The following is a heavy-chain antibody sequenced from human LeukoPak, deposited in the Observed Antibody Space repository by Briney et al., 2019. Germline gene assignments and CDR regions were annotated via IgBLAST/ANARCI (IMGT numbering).Heavy chain of an antibody. J-gene: IGHJ4*02. CDR1: GGSISSYY. CDR3: AGRYCSGGSCDGYDH. D-gene: IGHD2-15*01. CDR2: IYYSGST. V-gene: IGHV4-59*01. Sequence: PSETLSLTCTVSGGSISSYYWSWIRQPPGKGLEWIGYIYYSGSTNYNPSLKSRVTISVDRSKNQFSLKLSSVTAADTAVYYCAGRYCSGGSCDGYDHWGQGTLVTVSS.